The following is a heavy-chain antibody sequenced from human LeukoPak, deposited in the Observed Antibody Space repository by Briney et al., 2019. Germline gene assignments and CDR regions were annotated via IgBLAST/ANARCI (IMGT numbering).Heavy chain of an antibody. J-gene: IGHJ3*02. CDR1: GGSISSGSYY. V-gene: IGHV4-61*02. CDR3: ARVYDFWSGYSGNDAFDI. D-gene: IGHD3-3*01. Sequence: PSETLSLTCTVSGGSISSGSYYWSWIRQPAGKGLEWIGRIYTSGSTNYNPSLKSRVTISVDTSKNQFSLKLSSVTAADTAVYYCARVYDFWSGYSGNDAFDIWGQGTMVTVSS. CDR2: IYTSGST.